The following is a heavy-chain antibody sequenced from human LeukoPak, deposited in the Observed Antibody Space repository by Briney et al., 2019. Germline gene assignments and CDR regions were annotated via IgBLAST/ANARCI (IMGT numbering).Heavy chain of an antibody. Sequence: SETLSLTCAVYGGSFSGYYWSWICQPPGKGLEWIGEINHSGSTNYNPSLKSRVTISVDTSKNQFSLKLSSVTAADTAVYYCARTDYYDSSGYYLPTGYFDYWGQGTLVTVSS. J-gene: IGHJ4*02. D-gene: IGHD3-22*01. V-gene: IGHV4-34*01. CDR3: ARTDYYDSSGYYLPTGYFDY. CDR1: GGSFSGYY. CDR2: INHSGST.